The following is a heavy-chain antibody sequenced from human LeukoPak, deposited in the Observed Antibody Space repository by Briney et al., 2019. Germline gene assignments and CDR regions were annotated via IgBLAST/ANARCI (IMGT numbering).Heavy chain of an antibody. V-gene: IGHV4-59*11. Sequence: PSETLSLTCTVSGGSISSHYWSWIRQPPGKGLEWIGYIYYSGSTNYNPSLKSRVTISVDTSKNQFSLKLSSVTAADTAVYYCARAAYCSSTSCYTGWFDPWGQGTLVTVSS. CDR2: IYYSGST. CDR3: ARAAYCSSTSCYTGWFDP. D-gene: IGHD2-2*02. J-gene: IGHJ5*02. CDR1: GGSISSHY.